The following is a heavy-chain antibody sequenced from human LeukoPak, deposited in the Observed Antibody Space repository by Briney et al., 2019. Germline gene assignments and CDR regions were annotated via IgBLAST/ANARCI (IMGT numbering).Heavy chain of an antibody. CDR3: ARAPGRGRAFFDY. J-gene: IGHJ4*02. V-gene: IGHV4-34*01. D-gene: IGHD1-26*01. CDR2: INHSGST. CDR1: GGSFSGYY. Sequence: PPETLSLTCAVYGGSFSGYYWSWIRQPPGKGLEWIGEINHSGSTNYNPSLKSLVTISVDTSKNQFSLKLSSVTAADTAVYYCARAPGRGRAFFDYWGQGTLVTVSS.